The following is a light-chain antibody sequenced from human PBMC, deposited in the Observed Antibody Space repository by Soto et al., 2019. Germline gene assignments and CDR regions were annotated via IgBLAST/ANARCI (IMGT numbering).Light chain of an antibody. J-gene: IGLJ3*02. CDR2: EVS. Sequence: QSVLTQPASVSGSPGQSITISCTGTSSDVGGYNSVSWYQQHPGKAPKLMIYEVSNRPSGVSNRFSGSKSGNTASLTISGLQAYDEADYYCSSYTSSSTLVFGGGTKLTVL. CDR3: SSYTSSSTLV. V-gene: IGLV2-14*01. CDR1: SSDVGGYNS.